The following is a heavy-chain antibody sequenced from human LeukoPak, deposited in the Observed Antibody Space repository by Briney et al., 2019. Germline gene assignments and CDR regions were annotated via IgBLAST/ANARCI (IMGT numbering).Heavy chain of an antibody. CDR2: ISAYNGNT. Sequence: ASVKVSCKASGYTFTSYGISWVRQAPGQGLEWMGWISAYNGNTNYAQKLQGRVTMTTDTSTSTAYMELRSLRSDDTAVYYCARDHYYGSGRISCFDYWGQGTLVTVSS. D-gene: IGHD3-10*01. CDR3: ARDHYYGSGRISCFDY. J-gene: IGHJ4*02. CDR1: GYTFTSYG. V-gene: IGHV1-18*01.